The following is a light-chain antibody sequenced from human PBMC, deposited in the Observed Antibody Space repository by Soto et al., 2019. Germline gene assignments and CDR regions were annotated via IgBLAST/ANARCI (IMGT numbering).Light chain of an antibody. CDR3: QSYDSSLSGHVV. CDR2: GNS. Sequence: QSALTQPPSVSGAPGQRVTISCTGSSSNIGAGYDVHWYQQLPGTAPKLLIYGNSNRPSGVPDRFSGSKSVTSASLAITGLKAEDEADYYCQSYDSSLSGHVVFGGGPTLTVL. J-gene: IGLJ2*01. V-gene: IGLV1-40*01. CDR1: SSNIGAGYD.